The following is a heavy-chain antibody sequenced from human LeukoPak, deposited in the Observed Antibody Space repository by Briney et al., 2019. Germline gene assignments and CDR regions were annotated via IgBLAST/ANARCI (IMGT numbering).Heavy chain of an antibody. Sequence: PGGSLRLSCAASGFTLTSYWMSWVRQAPGKGLEWVANIKYDGTEKNYVDSVKGRFTISRDNAKNSLYLQMNSLRAEDTAVYYCARGDYGMDVWGQGTTVTVSS. CDR3: ARGDYGMDV. CDR2: IKYDGTEK. J-gene: IGHJ6*02. V-gene: IGHV3-7*01. CDR1: GFTLTSYW.